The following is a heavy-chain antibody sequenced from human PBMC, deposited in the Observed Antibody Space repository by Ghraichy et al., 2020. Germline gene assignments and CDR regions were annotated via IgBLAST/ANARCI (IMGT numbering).Heavy chain of an antibody. CDR2: IDGTSVYT. V-gene: IGHV3-23*01. D-gene: IGHD1-7*01. Sequence: GGSLRLSCAASGFTFSDYAMTWFRQAPGKGLEWVSAIDGTSVYTFYGDSVKGRFTISRDNFRNTLYLQMNSLRVEDTALYYCAKNYARSQSYYDYWGQVVLVTVSS. CDR1: GFTFSDYA. J-gene: IGHJ4*02. CDR3: AKNYARSQSYYDY.